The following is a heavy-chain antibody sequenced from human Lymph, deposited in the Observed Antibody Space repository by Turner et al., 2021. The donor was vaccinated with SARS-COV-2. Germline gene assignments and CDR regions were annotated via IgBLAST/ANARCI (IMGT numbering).Heavy chain of an antibody. CDR1: GGSLSSYY. CDR3: ARDGYYDSSGYYLRGEGVFDL. CDR2: IYTSGST. D-gene: IGHD3-22*01. J-gene: IGHJ2*01. V-gene: IGHV4-4*07. Sequence: QVQLQESGPGLEKPSETLSLTCTVSGGSLSSYYWSWIRQPAGKGLEWIGRIYTSGSTNYKSSLKSRVTMSVDTSKDQSSLKLRSVTAADTAVYYLARDGYYDSSGYYLRGEGVFDLWGRGTLVTVSS.